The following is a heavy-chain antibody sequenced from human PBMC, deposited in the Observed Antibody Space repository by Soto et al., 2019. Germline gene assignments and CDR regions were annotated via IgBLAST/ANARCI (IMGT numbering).Heavy chain of an antibody. CDR2: IHYSGNT. Sequence: SETLSLTCTVSGGSISSGGYYWSWIRQHPGKGLEWIGYIHYSGNTNYNPSLKSRVTISVDTSKNQFSLKLSSVTAADTAVYYCARGHYDFWSGYFATIDYWGQGTLVTVSS. CDR3: ARGHYDFWSGYFATIDY. D-gene: IGHD3-3*01. V-gene: IGHV4-61*08. J-gene: IGHJ4*02. CDR1: GGSISSGGYY.